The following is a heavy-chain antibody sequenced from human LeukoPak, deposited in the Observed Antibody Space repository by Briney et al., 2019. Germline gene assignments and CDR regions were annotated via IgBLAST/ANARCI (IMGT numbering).Heavy chain of an antibody. V-gene: IGHV3-30-3*01. Sequence: PRRSLRLSCAASGFTFSSYAMHWVRQAPGKGLEWVAVISYDGSNKHYADSVKGRFTISRDNSKNTLYLQMNSLRAEDTAVYYCARELGRRLQHDAFDIWGQGTMVTVSS. CDR1: GFTFSSYA. D-gene: IGHD1-1*01. CDR2: ISYDGSNK. J-gene: IGHJ3*02. CDR3: ARELGRRLQHDAFDI.